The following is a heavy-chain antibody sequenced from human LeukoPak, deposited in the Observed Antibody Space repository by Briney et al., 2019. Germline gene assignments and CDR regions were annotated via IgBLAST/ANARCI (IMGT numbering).Heavy chain of an antibody. V-gene: IGHV4-38-2*01. CDR3: ARTFAYANTAMVSDY. CDR2: IFHSGST. J-gene: IGHJ4*02. D-gene: IGHD5-18*01. CDR1: DYSISSGYY. Sequence: SETLSLTCAVSDYSISSGYYWGWIRQPPGKGLEWIGSIFHSGSTYYNPSLKSRVTISVDTSKNQFSLKLSSVTAADTAVYYCARTFAYANTAMVSDYWGQGTPVTVSS.